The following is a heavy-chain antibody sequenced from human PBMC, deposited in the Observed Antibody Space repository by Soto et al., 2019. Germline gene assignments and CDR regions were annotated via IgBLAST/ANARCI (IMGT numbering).Heavy chain of an antibody. J-gene: IGHJ5*02. CDR1: GGSISSGDYY. CDR3: ARAYGDYALFWFDP. V-gene: IGHV4-30-4*01. CDR2: IYYSGST. D-gene: IGHD4-17*01. Sequence: SETLSLTCTVSGGSISSGDYYWSWIRQPPGKGLEWIGYIYYSGSTYYNPSLRSRVTISVDTSKNQFSLKLSSVTAADTAVYYCARAYGDYALFWFDPWGQGTLVTVSS.